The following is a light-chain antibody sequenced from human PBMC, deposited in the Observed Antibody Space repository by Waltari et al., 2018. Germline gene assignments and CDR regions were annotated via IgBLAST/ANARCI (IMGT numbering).Light chain of an antibody. Sequence: EIDMTQSPATLSLSPGERATLSCRASESIARNLAWDQQKAGQPPRPLIYDASTRAMGVPVRFTGSGSGTEFTLTISSLQAEDFAVYHCHQYNNWPLYTFGQGTRLEIK. CDR2: DAS. J-gene: IGKJ2*01. CDR1: ESIARN. V-gene: IGKV3-15*01. CDR3: HQYNNWPLYT.